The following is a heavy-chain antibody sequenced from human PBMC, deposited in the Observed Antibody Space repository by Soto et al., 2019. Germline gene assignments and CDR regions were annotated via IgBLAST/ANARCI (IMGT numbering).Heavy chain of an antibody. J-gene: IGHJ3*02. V-gene: IGHV1-69*06. CDR3: ASTTRQVAATPTGAFDI. CDR1: GGTFSSYA. D-gene: IGHD2-15*01. CDR2: IIPIFGTA. Sequence: QVQLVQSGAEVKKPGSSVKVSCKASGGTFSSYAISWVRQAPGQGLEWMGGIIPIFGTANYAQKVQGRVTITADKSTSTAYMELSSLRSEDTAVYYCASTTRQVAATPTGAFDIWGQGTMVTVSS.